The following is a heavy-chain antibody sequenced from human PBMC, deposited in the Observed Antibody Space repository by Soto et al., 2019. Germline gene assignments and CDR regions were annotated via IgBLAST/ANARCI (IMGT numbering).Heavy chain of an antibody. CDR1: GFTFSLYS. Sequence: EVQLVESGGGLVQPGGSLRLSCAASGFTFSLYSMSWVRQAPGKGLEWVSYISRSSTGIHYADSVKGRFTISRDDATNSMHLHMNSLRDGDKAVYCCARAVTWGLDVWGQGTTVSISS. J-gene: IGHJ6*02. V-gene: IGHV3-48*02. CDR3: ARAVTWGLDV. CDR2: ISRSSTGI. D-gene: IGHD3-16*02.